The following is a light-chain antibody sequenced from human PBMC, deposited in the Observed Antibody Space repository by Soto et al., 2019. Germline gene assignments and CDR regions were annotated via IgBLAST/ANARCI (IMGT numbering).Light chain of an antibody. Sequence: DIQMTQSPSSLSASVGDRVTITCRARQSISSYLNWYQQKPGKAPKLLIYAASSLQSGVPSRFSGSGSGTDFTLTISSLQPEDVSTYYCQQRYSTPPITFGQGTRLEIK. V-gene: IGKV1-39*01. CDR1: QSISSY. CDR2: AAS. CDR3: QQRYSTPPIT. J-gene: IGKJ5*01.